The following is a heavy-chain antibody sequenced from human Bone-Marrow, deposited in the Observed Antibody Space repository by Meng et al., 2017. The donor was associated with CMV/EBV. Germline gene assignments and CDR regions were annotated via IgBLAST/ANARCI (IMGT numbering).Heavy chain of an antibody. CDR1: GGSISSSSYY. D-gene: IGHD3-9*01. CDR2: IYYSGST. J-gene: IGHJ6*02. Sequence: SETLSLTCTVSGGSISSSSYYWGWIRQPPGKGLEWIGSIYYSGSTYYNPSLKSRVTISVDTSKNQCSLKLSSVTAADTAVYYCARDLISLITIFSHGSNGMDVWGQGTTVTVSS. CDR3: ARDLISLITIFSHGSNGMDV. V-gene: IGHV4-39*07.